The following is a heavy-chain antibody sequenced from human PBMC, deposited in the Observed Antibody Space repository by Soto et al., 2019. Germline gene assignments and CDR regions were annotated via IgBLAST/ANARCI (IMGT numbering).Heavy chain of an antibody. CDR3: GNGLENHYNYDY. J-gene: IGHJ4*02. D-gene: IGHD3-16*01. CDR2: INSRGDNT. V-gene: IGHV3-23*01. Sequence: GVSLRLSCAASGFTFSNHVMSWVRQAPGKGPEWVSSINSRGDNTYYAGSVRGRFTISRDNSKSTLYLQMNSLRAEDTAVYYCGNGLENHYNYDYWGQGTLVTVSS. CDR1: GFTFSNHV.